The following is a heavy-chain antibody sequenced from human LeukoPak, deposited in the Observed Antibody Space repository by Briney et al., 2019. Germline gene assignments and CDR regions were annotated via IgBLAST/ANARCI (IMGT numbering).Heavy chain of an antibody. CDR2: IYYTGNT. J-gene: IGHJ5*02. V-gene: IGHV4-4*08. CDR3: ARDFGYYYGSATASGFDP. Sequence: SETLSLTCSVSGGSMSGYYWSWIRQSPGKGLEWIGYIYYTGNTNYNPSLKSRVTISVDTSKNHFSLRLSSVTAADTAVYYCARDFGYYYGSATASGFDPWGQGTLVTVSS. CDR1: GGSMSGYY. D-gene: IGHD3-10*01.